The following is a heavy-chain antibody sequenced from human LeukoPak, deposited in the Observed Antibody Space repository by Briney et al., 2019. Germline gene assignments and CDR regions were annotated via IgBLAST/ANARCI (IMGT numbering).Heavy chain of an antibody. CDR3: AKDQGLYND. V-gene: IGHV3-23*01. J-gene: IGHJ4*02. CDR1: GFTFSSYG. Sequence: GGTLRLSCAASGFTFSSYGMSWVRQAPGKGLEWVSTISGSGGSTYYADSVKGRFTISRDNSKNTLYLQMNSLRAEDTAVYYCAKDQGLYNDWGQGTLVTVSS. D-gene: IGHD1-14*01. CDR2: ISGSGGST.